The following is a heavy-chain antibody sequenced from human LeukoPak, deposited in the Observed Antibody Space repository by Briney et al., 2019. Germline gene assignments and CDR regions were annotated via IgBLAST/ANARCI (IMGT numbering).Heavy chain of an antibody. V-gene: IGHV4-34*01. D-gene: IGHD6-13*01. J-gene: IGHJ4*02. CDR2: INHSGST. CDR3: ARGRRGRSSS. Sequence: SETLSLTCAVYGGSFSGYYWSWIRQPPGKGLEWIGEINHSGSTNYNPSLKSRVTISVDTSKNQFSLKLSSVTAADTAVYYCARGRRGRSSSWGQGTLVTVSS. CDR1: GGSFSGYY.